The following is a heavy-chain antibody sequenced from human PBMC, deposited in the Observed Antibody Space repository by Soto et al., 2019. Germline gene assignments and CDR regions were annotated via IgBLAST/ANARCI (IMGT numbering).Heavy chain of an antibody. J-gene: IGHJ6*03. CDR1: GFTFSSYS. Sequence: GGSLRLSCAASGFTFSSYSMNWVRQAPGKGLEWVSSISSSSSYIYYADSVKGRFTISRDNAKNSPYLQMNSLRAEDTAVYYCAREVVLRFLEWSQYYYMDVWGKGTTVTVSS. D-gene: IGHD3-3*01. CDR2: ISSSSSYI. CDR3: AREVVLRFLEWSQYYYMDV. V-gene: IGHV3-21*01.